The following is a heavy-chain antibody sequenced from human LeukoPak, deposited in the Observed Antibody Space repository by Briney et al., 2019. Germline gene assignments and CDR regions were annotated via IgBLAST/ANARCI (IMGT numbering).Heavy chain of an antibody. CDR3: PKDGGGGH. D-gene: IGHD3-16*01. CDR1: GSTFSSYA. CDR2: ISGSGGST. J-gene: IGHJ4*02. V-gene: IGHV3-23*01. Sequence: PGGSLRLSCAASGSTFSSYAMSWVRQAPGKGLEWVSAISGSGGSTYYADSVKGRFTISRDNSKNTLYRQMNSLRAGDTAVYYCPKDGGGGHWGQGTLVTVSS.